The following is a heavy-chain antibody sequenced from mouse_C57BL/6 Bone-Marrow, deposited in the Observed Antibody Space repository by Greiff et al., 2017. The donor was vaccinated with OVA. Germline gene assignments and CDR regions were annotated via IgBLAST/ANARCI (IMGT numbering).Heavy chain of an antibody. V-gene: IGHV1-9*01. CDR3: ARRQNSNAFAY. D-gene: IGHD2-5*01. CDR2: ILPGSGST. J-gene: IGHJ3*01. CDR1: GYTFTGYW. Sequence: QVQLKESGAELMKPGASVKLSCKATGYTFTGYWIEWVKQRPGHGLEWIGEILPGSGSTNYNEKFKGKATFTAATSSNTAYMQLSSLTTEDSAIDYGARRQNSNAFAYWGQGTLVTVSA.